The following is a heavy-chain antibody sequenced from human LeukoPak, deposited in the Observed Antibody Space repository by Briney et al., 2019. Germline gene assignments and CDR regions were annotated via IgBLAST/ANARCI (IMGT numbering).Heavy chain of an antibody. CDR2: INHSGST. CDR3: ARPLRGYSYGYYY. CDR1: GGSFSGYY. V-gene: IGHV4-34*01. Sequence: PSETLSLTCAVYGGSFSGYYWSWIRQHPGKGLEWIGEINHSGSTNYNPSLKSRVTISVDTSKNQFSLKLSSVTAADTAVYYCARPLRGYSYGYYYWGQGTLVTVSS. J-gene: IGHJ4*02. D-gene: IGHD5-18*01.